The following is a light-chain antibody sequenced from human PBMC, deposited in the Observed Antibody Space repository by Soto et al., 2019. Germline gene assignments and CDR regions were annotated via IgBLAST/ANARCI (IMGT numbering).Light chain of an antibody. CDR3: CSYAGSYTFVV. V-gene: IGLV2-11*01. J-gene: IGLJ2*01. CDR1: SSDVGGYNY. Sequence: QSVLTQPRSVSGSPGQSVTISCTGTSSDVGGYNYVSWYQQHPGKAPKLMIYDVSKRPSGVPDRFSGSKSGNTASLTISGLQAEDEADYYCCSYAGSYTFVVSGGGTKLTVL. CDR2: DVS.